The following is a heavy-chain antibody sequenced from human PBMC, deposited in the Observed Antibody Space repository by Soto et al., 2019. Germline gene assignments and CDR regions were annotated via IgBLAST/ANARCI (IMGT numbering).Heavy chain of an antibody. D-gene: IGHD6-6*01. CDR1: GGSISSGGYY. J-gene: IGHJ6*02. Sequence: QVQLQESGPGLVKPSQTLSLTCTVSGGSISSGGYYWTWIRQHPVKGLEWIGYNYYSGNTYYNPSLKSRVTISLDTSKNQFSLKRSSVTAADTAVYYCARGSSIAGLYYGMDVWGQGTTVTVSS. CDR2: NYYSGNT. V-gene: IGHV4-31*03. CDR3: ARGSSIAGLYYGMDV.